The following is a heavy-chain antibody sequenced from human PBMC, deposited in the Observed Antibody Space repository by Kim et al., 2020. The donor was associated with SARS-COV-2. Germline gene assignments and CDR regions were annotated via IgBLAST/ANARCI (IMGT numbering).Heavy chain of an antibody. CDR2: T. J-gene: IGHJ4*02. D-gene: IGHD1-26*01. V-gene: IGHV4-39*02. Sequence: TYYNPSLKSRVTISADTSKHRFSLRVTSVTAADTAVYYCARTGSTPVVDYWGQGTLVTVSS. CDR3: ARTGSTPVVDY.